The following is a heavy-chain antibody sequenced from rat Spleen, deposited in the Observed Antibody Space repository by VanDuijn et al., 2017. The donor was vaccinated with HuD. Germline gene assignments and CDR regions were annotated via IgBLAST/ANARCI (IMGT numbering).Heavy chain of an antibody. CDR1: GYTITSGY. CDR2: ISYSGNT. CDR3: ARKAIRGFDY. D-gene: IGHD4-3*01. J-gene: IGHJ2*01. V-gene: IGHV3-4*01. Sequence: EIQLQESGPGLVKPSQSLSLTCSVTGYTITSGYDWSWIRKFPGNKMEWMGYISYSGNTNNNPSLKSRISITRDTSKNQFCLQLNSVTAEDTATYYCARKAIRGFDYWGQGVMVTVSS.